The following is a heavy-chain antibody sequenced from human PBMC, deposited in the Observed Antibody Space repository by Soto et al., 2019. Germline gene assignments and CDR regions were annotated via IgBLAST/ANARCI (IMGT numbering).Heavy chain of an antibody. CDR3: AKVGDNATDV. Sequence: QVQLVESGGGVVQPGRSLRLSCAASGFTFSSYGMHWVRQAPGKGLEWVAVISYDGSNKYYADSVKGRFTISRDNSKNTLYLKMTSLRPETPVVYSCAKVGDNATDVWAKGPRVTASS. V-gene: IGHV3-30*18. CDR1: GFTFSSYG. J-gene: IGHJ6*04. CDR2: ISYDGSNK. D-gene: IGHD3-16*01.